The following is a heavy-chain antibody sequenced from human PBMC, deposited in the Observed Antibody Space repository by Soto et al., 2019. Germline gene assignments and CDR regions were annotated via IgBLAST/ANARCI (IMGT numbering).Heavy chain of an antibody. V-gene: IGHV3-30-3*01. J-gene: IGHJ4*02. CDR1: GFIFNRYA. CDR3: AREENGGEDGSYYFDC. CDR2: ISYDGNTK. Sequence: QVRLVKSGGGVVQPGRSLRLSCAASGFIFNRYAMNWVRQAPGKGLEWMAVISYDGNTKYYADSGKGRFTISRDNSRTTLYMEMKSLRADDTAVYYCAREENGGEDGSYYFDCWGQGTPVTVSA. D-gene: IGHD2-21*01.